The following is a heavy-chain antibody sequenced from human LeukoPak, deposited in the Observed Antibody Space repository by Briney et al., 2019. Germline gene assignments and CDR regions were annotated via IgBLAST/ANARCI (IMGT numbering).Heavy chain of an antibody. CDR3: ARGVYSSSWYRRPYFDY. Sequence: GGSLRLSCAASGFTSSSYAMHWVRQAPGKGLEWVAVISYDGSNKYYADSVRGRFTISRDNSKNTLYLQMNSLRAEDTAVYYCARGVYSSSWYRRPYFDYWGQGTLVTVSS. CDR1: GFTSSSYA. J-gene: IGHJ4*02. D-gene: IGHD6-13*01. V-gene: IGHV3-30*04. CDR2: ISYDGSNK.